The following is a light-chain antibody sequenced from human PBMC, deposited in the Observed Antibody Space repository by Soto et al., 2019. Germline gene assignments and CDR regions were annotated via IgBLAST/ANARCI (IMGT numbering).Light chain of an antibody. CDR3: CSDAGTYV. CDR2: EVS. J-gene: IGLJ1*01. V-gene: IGLV2-23*02. CDR1: SSDVGSYNL. Sequence: QSALTQPASVSGSPGQSITISCTGTSSDVGSYNLVSWYQHHPGKAPKLMIFEVSNRPSRVSNRFSGSKSGNTASLTISGLQAEDEAEYYCCSDAGTYVFGTGTKLTVL.